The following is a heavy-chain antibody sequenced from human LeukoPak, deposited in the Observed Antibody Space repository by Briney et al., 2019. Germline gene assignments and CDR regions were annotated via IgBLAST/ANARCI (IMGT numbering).Heavy chain of an antibody. Sequence: GESLKISCKGSGYTFTSFWIAWVRQMPGKGLEYMGIIYPTDSTTTYSPSFQGQVTMSVDKSINTAYLQWSSLKASDTAMYYCARREDTALVDYWGQGTLVTVSS. D-gene: IGHD5-18*01. V-gene: IGHV5-51*01. CDR2: IYPTDSTT. CDR3: ARREDTALVDY. CDR1: GYTFTSFW. J-gene: IGHJ4*02.